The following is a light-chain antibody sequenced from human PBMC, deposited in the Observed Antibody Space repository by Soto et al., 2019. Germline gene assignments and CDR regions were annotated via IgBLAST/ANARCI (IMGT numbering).Light chain of an antibody. Sequence: AIQFTQSPSPLSASVGDRIPIPFPASQGISNALAWYHQKPGKAPKLLICDASSLDSGVPSRFSGSGSGTDFTLTISSLQPEDFATYYCQQFNSFPLTFGGGTKVDIK. V-gene: IGKV1-13*02. CDR3: QQFNSFPLT. J-gene: IGKJ4*01. CDR2: DAS. CDR1: QGISNA.